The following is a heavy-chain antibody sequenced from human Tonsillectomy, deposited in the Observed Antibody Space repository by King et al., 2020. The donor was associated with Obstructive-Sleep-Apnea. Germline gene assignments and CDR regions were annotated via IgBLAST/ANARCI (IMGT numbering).Heavy chain of an antibody. Sequence: VQLVESGGGLVQPGGSLRLSCAASGFSFNSFWMNWVRQVPGKGLEWVANIKQDGSDKYYVGSVMGRFTISRDNAKNSLYLQMNSLRAEDTAVYYCARDRGIWWYFDLWGRGTLVTVSS. V-gene: IGHV3-7*03. J-gene: IGHJ2*01. CDR3: ARDRGIWWYFDL. D-gene: IGHD1-26*01. CDR2: IKQDGSDK. CDR1: GFSFNSFW.